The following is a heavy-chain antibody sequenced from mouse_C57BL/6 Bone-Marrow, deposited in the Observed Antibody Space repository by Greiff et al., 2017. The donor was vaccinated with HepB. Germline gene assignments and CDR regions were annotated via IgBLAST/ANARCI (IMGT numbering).Heavy chain of an antibody. J-gene: IGHJ1*03. CDR1: GYAFSSSW. CDR3: ARDEYGCSNWYFDV. Sequence: QVQLQQSGPELVKPGASVKISCKASGYAFSSSWMNWVKQRPGKGLEWIGRIYPGDGDTNYNGKLKGKATLTADKSSSTAYMQISSLTSENSAVYFCARDEYGCSNWYFDVWGTGTTVTVSS. D-gene: IGHD2-10*02. V-gene: IGHV1-82*01. CDR2: IYPGDGDT.